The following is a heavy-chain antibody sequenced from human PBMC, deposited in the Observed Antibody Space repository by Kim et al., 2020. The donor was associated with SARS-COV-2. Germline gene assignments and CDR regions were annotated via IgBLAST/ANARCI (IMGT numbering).Heavy chain of an antibody. CDR1: GFTFSSYG. Sequence: GGSLRLSCAASGFTFSSYGMHWVRQAPGKGLEWVALISYDGTNKYYPDSVKGRFTISRDNSKNTLYLQMNSLRTEDTAVYYCAKESFTHWGQGSLVTVSS. CDR3: AKESFTH. CDR2: ISYDGTNK. J-gene: IGHJ4*02. V-gene: IGHV3-30*18.